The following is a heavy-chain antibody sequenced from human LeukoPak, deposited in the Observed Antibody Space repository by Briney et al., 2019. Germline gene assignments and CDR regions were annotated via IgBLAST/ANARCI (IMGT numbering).Heavy chain of an antibody. V-gene: IGHV3-21*01. D-gene: IGHD3-10*01. CDR3: ARQGTMVRGVITDSDY. CDR2: ISSSSSYI. Sequence: GGSLRLSRAASGFTFSSYSMNWVRQAPGKGLEWVSSISSSSSYIYYADSEKGRFTISRDNAKNSLYLQMNSLRAEDTAVYYCARQGTMVRGVITDSDYWGQGTLVTVSS. J-gene: IGHJ4*02. CDR1: GFTFSSYS.